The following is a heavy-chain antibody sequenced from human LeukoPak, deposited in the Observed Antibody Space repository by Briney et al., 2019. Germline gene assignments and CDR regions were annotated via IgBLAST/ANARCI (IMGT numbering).Heavy chain of an antibody. V-gene: IGHV1-2*06. D-gene: IGHD2-15*01. CDR2: INPNSGGT. CDR3: ARKSMGYCSGGSCYSDAFDI. CDR1: GYTFTGYY. J-gene: IGHJ3*02. Sequence: ASVKVSCKASGYTFTGYYMHWVRQAPGQGLEWMGRINPNSGGTNYAQKFQGRVTMTRDTSISTAYMELSRLRSDDTAVYYCARKSMGYCSGGSCYSDAFDIWGQGTMVTVS.